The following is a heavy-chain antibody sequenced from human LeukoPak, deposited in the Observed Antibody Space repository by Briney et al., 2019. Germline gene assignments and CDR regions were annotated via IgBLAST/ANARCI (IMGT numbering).Heavy chain of an antibody. J-gene: IGHJ5*02. CDR3: ARDLLALTTVTYWFDP. Sequence: PGGSLRLSCAASGFTFSDYYMSWIRQAPGKGLEWVSYISSSGSTIYYADSVKGRFTISRDNAKNSLYLQMNSLRAEDTAVYYCARDLLALTTVTYWFDPWGQGTLVTVSS. CDR2: ISSSGSTI. CDR1: GFTFSDYY. V-gene: IGHV3-11*04. D-gene: IGHD4-17*01.